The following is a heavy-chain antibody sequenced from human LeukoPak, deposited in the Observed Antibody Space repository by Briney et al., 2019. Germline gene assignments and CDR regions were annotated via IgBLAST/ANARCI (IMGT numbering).Heavy chain of an antibody. Sequence: ASVKVSCKASGYTFTSYGISWVRQAPGQGLEWMGWISAYNGNTNYAQKLQGRVTMTTDTSTSTAFMELRSLRSDDTAVYYRARLRFLESYGGMDVWGQGTTVTVSS. CDR2: ISAYNGNT. J-gene: IGHJ6*02. CDR3: ARLRFLESYGGMDV. CDR1: GYTFTSYG. D-gene: IGHD3-3*01. V-gene: IGHV1-18*01.